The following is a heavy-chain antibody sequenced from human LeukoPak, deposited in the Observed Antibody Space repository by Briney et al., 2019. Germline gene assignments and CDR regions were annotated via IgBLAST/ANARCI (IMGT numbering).Heavy chain of an antibody. CDR2: IYYSGST. D-gene: IGHD6-13*01. CDR1: GDSISNYY. J-gene: IGHJ4*02. V-gene: IGHV4-59*01. CDR3: VKTAGRDGLAPPY. Sequence: KPSETLSLTCSVSGDSISNYYWSWIRQPPGKGLEWTGYIYYSGSTNYNPSLKSRATISVDTSKNQFSLKLNSVTAADTAVYYCVKTAGRDGLAPPYRGQGTLVTVSS.